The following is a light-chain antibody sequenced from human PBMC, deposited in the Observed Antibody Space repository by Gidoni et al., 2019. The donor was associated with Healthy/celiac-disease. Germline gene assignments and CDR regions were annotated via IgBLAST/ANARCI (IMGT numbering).Light chain of an antibody. CDR3: QQYGSSPFT. CDR1: QSVSSSY. V-gene: IGKV3-20*01. CDR2: GAS. Sequence: EIVLTQSPGTLSLSPGERATLSYRASQSVSSSYLAWYQQKPGQAPRLLIYGASSRATGIPDRFSGSGSGTDFTLTISRLEPEDFAVYYCQQYGSSPFTFGPETKVDIK. J-gene: IGKJ3*01.